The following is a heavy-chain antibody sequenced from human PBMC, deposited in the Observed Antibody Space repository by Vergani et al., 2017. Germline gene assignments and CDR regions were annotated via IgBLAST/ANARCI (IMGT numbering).Heavy chain of an antibody. D-gene: IGHD3-3*01. V-gene: IGHV4-34*01. CDR2: INHSGST. CDR3: ARGSTVTYYDFWSGYPRYYMDV. CDR1: GGSFSGYY. Sequence: QVQLQQWGAGLLKPSETLSLTCAVYGGSFSGYYWSWIRQPPGKGLEWIGEINHSGSTNYNPSLKSRVTISVDTSKNQFSLKLRSVTAADTAVYYCARGSTVTYYDFWSGYPRYYMDVWGKGTTVTVSS. J-gene: IGHJ6*03.